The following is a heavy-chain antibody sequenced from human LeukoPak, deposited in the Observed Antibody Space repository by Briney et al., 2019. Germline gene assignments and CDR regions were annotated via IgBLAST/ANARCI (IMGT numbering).Heavy chain of an antibody. CDR1: GGSISSYY. V-gene: IGHV4-59*01. CDR3: ARDREMATIPYYYGMDA. Sequence: SETLSLTCTVSGGSISSYYWSWIRQPPGKGLEWIGYIYYSGSTNYNPSLKSRVTISVDTSKNQFSLKLSSVTAADTAVYYCARDREMATIPYYYGMDAWGQGTTVTVSS. CDR2: IYYSGST. J-gene: IGHJ6*02. D-gene: IGHD5-24*01.